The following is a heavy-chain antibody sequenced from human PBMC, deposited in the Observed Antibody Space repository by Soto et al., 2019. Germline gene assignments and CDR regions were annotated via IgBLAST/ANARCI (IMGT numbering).Heavy chain of an antibody. CDR3: ARGYCGYDLIGYFDY. Sequence: SETLSLTCAVYGGSFSGYYWSWIRQPPGKGLEWMGEINHSGSTNYNPSLKRRVTISVDTSKNQFSLKLSSVTAADTAVYYCARGYCGYDLIGYFDYWGQGTLVTVSS. J-gene: IGHJ4*02. CDR2: INHSGST. V-gene: IGHV4-34*01. D-gene: IGHD5-12*01. CDR1: GGSFSGYY.